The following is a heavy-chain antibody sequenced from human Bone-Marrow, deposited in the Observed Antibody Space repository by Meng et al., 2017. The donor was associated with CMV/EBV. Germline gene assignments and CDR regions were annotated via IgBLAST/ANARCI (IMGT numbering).Heavy chain of an antibody. CDR2: IKSKTDGGTT. CDR1: GFTFSNAW. J-gene: IGHJ5*02. V-gene: IGHV3-15*01. Sequence: GESLKISCAASGFTFSNAWMSWVRQAPGKGLEWVGRIKSKTDGGTTDYAAPVKGRFTISRDDSKNTLYLQMNSLKTEDTAVYYCTTAITIFGVVQFDPWGQGTLVTVSS. D-gene: IGHD3-3*01. CDR3: TTAITIFGVVQFDP.